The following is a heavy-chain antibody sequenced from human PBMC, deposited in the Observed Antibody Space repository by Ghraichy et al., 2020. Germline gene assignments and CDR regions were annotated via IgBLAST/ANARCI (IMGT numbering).Heavy chain of an antibody. J-gene: IGHJ4*02. Sequence: SETLSLTCTVSGGSVSSGSYYWSWIRQPPGKGLEWIGYIYYSGSTNYNPSLKSRVTISVDTSKNQFSLKLSSVTAVDTAVYYCARDGIAAAGFDYWGQGTLVTVSS. V-gene: IGHV4-61*01. D-gene: IGHD6-13*01. CDR2: IYYSGST. CDR1: GGSVSSGSYY. CDR3: ARDGIAAAGFDY.